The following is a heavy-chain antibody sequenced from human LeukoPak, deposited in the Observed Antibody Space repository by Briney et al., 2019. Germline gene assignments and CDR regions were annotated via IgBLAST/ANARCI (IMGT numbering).Heavy chain of an antibody. J-gene: IGHJ4*02. CDR1: GLTFTNYG. CDR3: AKDGDDIVVVVAATIDY. CDR2: ISGSGGST. Sequence: PGGSLRLSCAASGLTFTNYGMTWVRQAPGKGLEWVSSISGSGGSTYYADSVKGRFTISRDNSKNTLYLQMNSLRAEDTAVYYCAKDGDDIVVVVAATIDYWGQGTLVTVSS. V-gene: IGHV3-23*01. D-gene: IGHD2-15*01.